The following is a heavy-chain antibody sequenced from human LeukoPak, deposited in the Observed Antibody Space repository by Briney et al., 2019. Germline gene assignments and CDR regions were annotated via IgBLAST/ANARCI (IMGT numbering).Heavy chain of an antibody. Sequence: PGGSPRLSCAASGFTFSSYSMHWVRQAPGKGLEWVAVIWYDGSNKYYADSVKGRFTISRDNSKNTLYLQMNSLRAEDTAVYYCARDYCSGGSCYSDYWGQGTLVTVSS. D-gene: IGHD2-15*01. CDR1: GFTFSSYS. J-gene: IGHJ4*02. CDR2: IWYDGSNK. CDR3: ARDYCSGGSCYSDY. V-gene: IGHV3-33*01.